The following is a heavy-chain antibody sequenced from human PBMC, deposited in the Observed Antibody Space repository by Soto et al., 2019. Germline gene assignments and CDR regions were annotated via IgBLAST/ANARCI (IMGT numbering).Heavy chain of an antibody. Sequence: GGSLRLSCAASGFTFSSYSMNWVRQAPGKGLEWVSSISSSSSYIYYADSVKGRFTISRDNAKNSLYLQMNSLRAEDTAVYYCAREDIVLMVYAQRDAFDIWGQGTMVPVSS. J-gene: IGHJ3*02. CDR1: GFTFSSYS. CDR2: ISSSSSYI. V-gene: IGHV3-21*03. D-gene: IGHD2-8*01. CDR3: AREDIVLMVYAQRDAFDI.